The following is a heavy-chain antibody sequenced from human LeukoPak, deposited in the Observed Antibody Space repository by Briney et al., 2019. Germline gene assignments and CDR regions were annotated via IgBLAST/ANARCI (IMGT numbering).Heavy chain of an antibody. CDR2: VWYDGNNK. V-gene: IGHV3-33*07. D-gene: IGHD3-10*01. Sequence: GSLRLSCAASGFTFINYGMYWVRQAPGKGLEWVATVWYDGNNKYYADSVRGRFTISRDNSKNMLYLHMNSLGVEDTAIYYCARDRNYFEALHRSYWGQGTLVTVSS. J-gene: IGHJ4*02. CDR1: GFTFINYG. CDR3: ARDRNYFEALHRSY.